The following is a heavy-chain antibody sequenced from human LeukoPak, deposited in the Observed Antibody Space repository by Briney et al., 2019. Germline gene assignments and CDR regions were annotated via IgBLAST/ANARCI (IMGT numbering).Heavy chain of an antibody. J-gene: IGHJ4*02. CDR1: GFTFSSYA. V-gene: IGHV3-23*01. D-gene: IGHD3-10*01. CDR2: ISGSGGST. Sequence: GGSLRPSCAASGFTFSSYAMSWVRQAPGKGLEWVSAISGSGGSTYYADSVKGRFTISRDNSKNTLYLQMNSLRAEDTAVYYCAKMTLVYYGSGSYEDYWGQGTLVTVSS. CDR3: AKMTLVYYGSGSYEDY.